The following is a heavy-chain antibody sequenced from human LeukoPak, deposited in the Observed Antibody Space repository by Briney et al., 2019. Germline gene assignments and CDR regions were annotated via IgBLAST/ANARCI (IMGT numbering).Heavy chain of an antibody. Sequence: GGSLRLSCAASGFTFSSYSMNWVRQAPGKGLEWVSSISSSSSSYIYYADSVKGRFTISRDKTKNTLYLQMNSLRAEDTAVYYCAKSSYYDASGYYREYYFDYWGQGTLVTVSS. CDR2: ISSSSSSYI. V-gene: IGHV3-21*04. CDR1: GFTFSSYS. D-gene: IGHD3-22*01. J-gene: IGHJ4*02. CDR3: AKSSYYDASGYYREYYFDY.